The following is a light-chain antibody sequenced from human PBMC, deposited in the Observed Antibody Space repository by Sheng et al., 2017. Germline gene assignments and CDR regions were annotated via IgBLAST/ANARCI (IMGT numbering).Light chain of an antibody. V-gene: IGKV1-12*01. CDR3: QQADSFPIT. CDR2: AAS. J-gene: IGKJ5*01. CDR1: QTINNW. Sequence: DIQMTQSPSTLSASVGDRVTITCRASQTINNWLAWYQQKPGKAPKLLIYAASTLQSGVPSRFSGSGSGTDFTLTITSLQPEDFATYYCQQADSFPITFGQGTRLEI.